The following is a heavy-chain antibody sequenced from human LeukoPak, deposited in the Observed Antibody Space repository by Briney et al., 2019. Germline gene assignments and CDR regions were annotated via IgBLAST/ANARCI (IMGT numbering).Heavy chain of an antibody. J-gene: IGHJ5*02. Sequence: SETLSLTCAVSGGSISSSNWWRWVRQPPGKGLEWIGEIYHSGSTNYNPPLKSRVTISVDKSKNQFSLKLSSVTAADTAVYYCARVNYCSSTSCYGDNWFDPWGQGTLVTVSS. V-gene: IGHV4-4*02. CDR1: GGSISSSNW. D-gene: IGHD2-2*01. CDR3: ARVNYCSSTSCYGDNWFDP. CDR2: IYHSGST.